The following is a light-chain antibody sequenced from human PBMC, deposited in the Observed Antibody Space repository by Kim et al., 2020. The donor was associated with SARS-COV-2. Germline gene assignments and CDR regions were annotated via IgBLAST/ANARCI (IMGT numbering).Light chain of an antibody. J-gene: IGKJ2*01. V-gene: IGKV1-5*03. CDR2: KAS. Sequence: SASVGDRVTIPCRASQSISSWLAWYQQKPGKAPKLLIYKASSLESGVPSRFSGSGSGTEFTLTISSLQPDDFATYYCQKYNSYPYTFGQGTKLEI. CDR3: QKYNSYPYT. CDR1: QSISSW.